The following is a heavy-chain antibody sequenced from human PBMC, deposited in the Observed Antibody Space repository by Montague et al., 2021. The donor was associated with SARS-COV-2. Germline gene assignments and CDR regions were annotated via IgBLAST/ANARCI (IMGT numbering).Heavy chain of an antibody. CDR1: GGSINNYY. Sequence: SETLSLTCSVSGGSINNYYWGWARQSPGKGLEWIGYIYYSGSVTTXYXXXXKXRVSISVDTSENQFSLKLTSVTAADTAVYYCARRGGGEVFARFMYWYFDVWSRGSLVTVSS. J-gene: IGHJ2*01. CDR3: ARRGGGEVFARFMYWYFDV. CDR2: IYYSGSVTT. V-gene: IGHV4-59*13. D-gene: IGHD2-21*01.